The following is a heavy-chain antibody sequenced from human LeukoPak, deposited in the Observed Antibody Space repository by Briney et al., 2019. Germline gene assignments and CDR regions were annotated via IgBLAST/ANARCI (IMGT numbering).Heavy chain of an antibody. CDR2: IYHSGST. CDR1: GYSISSGYY. Sequence: SETLSLTCAVSGYSISSGYYWGWIRPPPGKGLEWIGSIYHSGSTYYNPSLKSRVTISVDTSKNPFSLKLSSVTAADTAVYYCATAYYDFWSGYSAFDIWGQGTMVTVSS. J-gene: IGHJ3*02. V-gene: IGHV4-38-2*01. CDR3: ATAYYDFWSGYSAFDI. D-gene: IGHD3-3*01.